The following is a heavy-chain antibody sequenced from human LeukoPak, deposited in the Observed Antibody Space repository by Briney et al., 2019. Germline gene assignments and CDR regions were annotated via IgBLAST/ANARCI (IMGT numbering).Heavy chain of an antibody. CDR1: GFTFYNYG. V-gene: IGHV3-23*01. CDR2: ITASGAAT. J-gene: IGHJ4*02. D-gene: IGHD6-13*01. Sequence: GGTLRLSCAVSGFTFYNYGMSWVRQAPGKGLEWVSAITASGAATYIADSVKGRFVISRDNSKNTLYLQMNSLRAEDTAVYYCAGGLIAAAGTRVDYWGQGTLVTVSS. CDR3: AGGLIAAAGTRVDY.